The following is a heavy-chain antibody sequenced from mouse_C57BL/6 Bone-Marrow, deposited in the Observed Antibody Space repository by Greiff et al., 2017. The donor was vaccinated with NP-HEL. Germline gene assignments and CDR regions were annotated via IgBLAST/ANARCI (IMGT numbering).Heavy chain of an antibody. CDR3: TTLYDGYLFAY. D-gene: IGHD2-3*01. Sequence: DVKLVESGAELVRPGASVKLSCTASGFNIKDDYMHWVKQRPEQGLEWIGWIDPENGDTEYASKFQGKATITADTSSNTAYLQLSSLTSEDTAVYYCTTLYDGYLFAYWGQGTLVTVSA. CDR2: IDPENGDT. J-gene: IGHJ3*01. V-gene: IGHV14-4*01. CDR1: GFNIKDDY.